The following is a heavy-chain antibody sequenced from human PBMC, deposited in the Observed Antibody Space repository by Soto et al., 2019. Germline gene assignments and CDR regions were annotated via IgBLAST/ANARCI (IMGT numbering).Heavy chain of an antibody. D-gene: IGHD6-13*01. Sequence: SETLSLTCTLSGGSISTYYWNWIRQSPGKGLEWIGYIYYLGRTNYTPSLRSRVTMSIDTSKNQFSLRLTSVTAADTAVYYCARVFSDSSSFFDTWGQGTLVTVS. CDR2: IYYLGRT. CDR1: GGSISTYY. V-gene: IGHV4-59*01. CDR3: ARVFSDSSSFFDT. J-gene: IGHJ4*02.